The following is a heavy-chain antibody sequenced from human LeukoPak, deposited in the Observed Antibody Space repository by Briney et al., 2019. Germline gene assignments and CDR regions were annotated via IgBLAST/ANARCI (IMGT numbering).Heavy chain of an antibody. J-gene: IGHJ4*02. CDR1: GYTFTCYY. CDR3: ARVGGEQLETFDY. V-gene: IGHV1-2*02. CDR2: INPNSGGT. Sequence: ASVKVSCKASGYTFTCYYMHWVRQAPGQGLEWMGWINPNSGGTNYAQKFQGRVTMTRDTSISTAYMELSRLRSDDTAVYYCARVGGEQLETFDYWGQGTLVTVSS. D-gene: IGHD6-13*01.